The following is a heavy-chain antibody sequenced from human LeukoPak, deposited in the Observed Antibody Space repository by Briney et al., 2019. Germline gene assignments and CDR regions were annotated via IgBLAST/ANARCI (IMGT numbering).Heavy chain of an antibody. CDR3: AKDMGGGDRELDY. Sequence: GGSLRLSCAASGFTFSSYGMHWVRQAPGKGLEWVAVISYDGSNKYYADSVKGRFTISRDNSKNTLYLQMNSLRAKDTAVYYCAKDMGGGDRELDYWGQGTLVTVSS. J-gene: IGHJ4*02. V-gene: IGHV3-30*18. CDR2: ISYDGSNK. CDR1: GFTFSSYG. D-gene: IGHD2-21*02.